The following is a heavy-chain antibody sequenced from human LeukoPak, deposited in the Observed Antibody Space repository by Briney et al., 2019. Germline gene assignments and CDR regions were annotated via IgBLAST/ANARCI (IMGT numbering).Heavy chain of an antibody. CDR2: IYAGGDS. D-gene: IGHD1-26*01. CDR1: GFTVSSNY. CDR3: ARDGNY. J-gene: IGHJ4*02. V-gene: IGHV3-53*01. Sequence: GGSLRLSCAASGFTVSSNYMSWVRQAPGKGLEWVSIIYAGGDSYYADSVKGRFTISRDNSKNTVYLQMKSLRAEDTAVYYCARDGNYWGQGTLVTVSS.